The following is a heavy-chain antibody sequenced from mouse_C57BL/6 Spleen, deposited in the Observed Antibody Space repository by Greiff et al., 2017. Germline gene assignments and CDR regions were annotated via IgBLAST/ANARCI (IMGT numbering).Heavy chain of an antibody. V-gene: IGHV5-16*01. Sequence: DVQLVESEGGLVQPGSSMKLSCTASGFTFSDYYMAWVRQVPEKGLEWVANINYDGSSTYYLDSLKSRFIISRDNAKNILYLQMSSLKSEDTATYYCARAYSNYGFDYWGQGTTLTVSS. D-gene: IGHD2-5*01. J-gene: IGHJ2*01. CDR3: ARAYSNYGFDY. CDR2: INYDGSST. CDR1: GFTFSDYY.